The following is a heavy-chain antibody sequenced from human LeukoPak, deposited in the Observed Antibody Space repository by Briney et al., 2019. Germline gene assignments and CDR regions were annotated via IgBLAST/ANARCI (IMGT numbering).Heavy chain of an antibody. CDR1: GYTFTGYY. Sequence: AASVKVSCKASGYTFTGYYMHWVRQAPGQGLEWMGWINPNSGGTNYAQKFQGRVTMTRDASISTAYMELSRLRSDDTAVYYCARGDSSSWYNLFDYWGQGTLVTVSS. CDR3: ARGDSSSWYNLFDY. V-gene: IGHV1-2*02. J-gene: IGHJ4*02. CDR2: INPNSGGT. D-gene: IGHD6-13*01.